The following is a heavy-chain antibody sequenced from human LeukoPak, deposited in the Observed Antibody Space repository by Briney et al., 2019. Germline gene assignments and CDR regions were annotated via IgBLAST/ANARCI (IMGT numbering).Heavy chain of an antibody. Sequence: GGSLRLSCAASGFTFSDYYMSWIRQAPGKGLEWVSYISSSGSTIYYADSVKGRFTISRDNAKTSLYLQMNSLRAEDTAVYYCARPMTTVVTGGAFDIWGQGTMVTVSS. D-gene: IGHD4-11*01. J-gene: IGHJ3*02. V-gene: IGHV3-11*01. CDR3: ARPMTTVVTGGAFDI. CDR1: GFTFSDYY. CDR2: ISSSGSTI.